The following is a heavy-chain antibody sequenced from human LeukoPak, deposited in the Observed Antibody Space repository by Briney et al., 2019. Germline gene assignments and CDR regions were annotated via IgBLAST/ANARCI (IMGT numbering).Heavy chain of an antibody. CDR1: GFTFSSYS. Sequence: GGSLRLSCAASGFTFSSYSMKWVRQAPGKGLEWVSYISSSSTIYYADSVKGRFTISRDNAKNSLYLQMNSLRAEDTAVYYCARVWVAVVWGQGTLVTVSS. D-gene: IGHD2-15*01. J-gene: IGHJ4*02. CDR2: ISSSSTI. V-gene: IGHV3-48*04. CDR3: ARVWVAVV.